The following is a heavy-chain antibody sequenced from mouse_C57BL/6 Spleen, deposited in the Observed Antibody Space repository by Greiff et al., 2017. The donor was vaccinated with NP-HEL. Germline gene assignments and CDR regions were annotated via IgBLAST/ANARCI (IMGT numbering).Heavy chain of an antibody. D-gene: IGHD5-1-1*01. CDR2: INPNNGGT. V-gene: IGHV1-22*01. Sequence: EVQLQQSGPELVKPGASVKMSCKASGYTFTDYNMHWVKQSHGKSLEWIGYINPNNGGTSYNQKFKGKATLTVNKSSSTAYMELRSLTSEDSAVYYCARGGVYPGNAMDYWGQGTSVTVSS. CDR1: GYTFTDYN. J-gene: IGHJ4*01. CDR3: ARGGVYPGNAMDY.